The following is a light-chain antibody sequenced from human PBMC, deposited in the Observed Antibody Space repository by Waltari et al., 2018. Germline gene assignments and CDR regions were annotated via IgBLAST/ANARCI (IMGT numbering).Light chain of an antibody. V-gene: IGKV3-20*01. CDR1: QSVRSNY. Sequence: EIVLTQSPDTLSLSPGERATLSSRASQSVRSNYFAWYQQKPGQAPRRLLSDASIRAPGIPDRFSGSGSGTDFTLTISRLEPEDFAVYYCQQCGSSPLTFGGGTKVEIK. CDR2: DAS. J-gene: IGKJ4*01. CDR3: QQCGSSPLT.